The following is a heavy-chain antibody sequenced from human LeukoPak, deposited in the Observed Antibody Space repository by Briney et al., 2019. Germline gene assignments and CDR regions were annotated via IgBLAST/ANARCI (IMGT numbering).Heavy chain of an antibody. D-gene: IGHD3-22*01. V-gene: IGHV3-11*01. CDR1: GFTFTEYY. CDR2: ICDSGRTI. Sequence: PVGAPRLSCAASGFTFTEYYMSWSCQAPGKGLECVSYICDSGRTIYYADSVKRRFTISRDNAKNSVYLQMNNLRAEDTAVYCCARDRLGDYDHSGYYDKWGQGTLVTVSS. CDR3: ARDRLGDYDHSGYYDK. J-gene: IGHJ4*02.